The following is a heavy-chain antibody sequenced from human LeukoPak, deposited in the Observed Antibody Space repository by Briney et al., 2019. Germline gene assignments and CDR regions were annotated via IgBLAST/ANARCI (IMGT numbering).Heavy chain of an antibody. CDR2: ICHSGST. CDR1: GGSMSSGGYS. V-gene: IGHV4-30-2*01. Sequence: PSETLSLTCAVSGGSMSSGGYSWSWIRQPPGKDLEWIEYICHSGSTYYNPSLRSRVTISVDRSKNKFSLKLSSVTAADTAVYYCARAPLGYCSGGSCYPADFDYWGQGTLVTVSS. D-gene: IGHD2-15*01. CDR3: ARAPLGYCSGGSCYPADFDY. J-gene: IGHJ4*02.